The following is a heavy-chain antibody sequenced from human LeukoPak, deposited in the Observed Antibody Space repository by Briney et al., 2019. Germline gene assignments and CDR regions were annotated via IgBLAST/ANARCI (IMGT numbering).Heavy chain of an antibody. J-gene: IGHJ3*02. CDR3: ASGLGYCSGGSCYQDAFDI. CDR2: IIPIFGTA. Sequence: VASVRVSCKASGGTFSSYAISWVRQAPGQGLEWMGGIIPIFGTANYAQKFQGRVTITTDESTSTAYMELSSLGSEDTAVYYCASGLGYCSGGSCYQDAFDIWGQGTMVTVSS. D-gene: IGHD2-15*01. V-gene: IGHV1-69*05. CDR1: GGTFSSYA.